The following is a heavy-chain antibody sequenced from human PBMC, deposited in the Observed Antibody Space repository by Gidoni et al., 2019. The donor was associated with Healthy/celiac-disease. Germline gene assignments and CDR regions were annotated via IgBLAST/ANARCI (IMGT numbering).Heavy chain of an antibody. J-gene: IGHJ6*03. V-gene: IGHV3-21*01. CDR3: ARDLRVGLGIFGVGGGYYMDV. Sequence: EVQLVESGGGLVKPVGSLRLSWAAAGFTFSSDSRNWVRQAPGKGLGLFSSLCSSSCSIYYAASVKGRFTFSSDNAKNSLYLQMNRLRAEDTAVYYCARDLRVGLGIFGVGGGYYMDVWGKGTTVTVSS. CDR2: LCSSSCSI. D-gene: IGHD3-3*01. CDR1: GFTFSSDS.